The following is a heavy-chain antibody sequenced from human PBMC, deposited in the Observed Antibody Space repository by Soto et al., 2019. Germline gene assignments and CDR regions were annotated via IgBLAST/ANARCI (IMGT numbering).Heavy chain of an antibody. D-gene: IGHD3-10*01. CDR2: IIPIFGTA. Sequence: QVQLVQSGAEVEKPGSSVKVSCKASGGTFSSYAISWVRQAPGRGLEWMGGIIPIFGTANYAQKLQGRVTITADESTSTADMELSSLRSEDTAVYYCARDARGAMVRGMAQDYWGQGTLVTVSS. V-gene: IGHV1-69*01. J-gene: IGHJ4*02. CDR1: GGTFSSYA. CDR3: ARDARGAMVRGMAQDY.